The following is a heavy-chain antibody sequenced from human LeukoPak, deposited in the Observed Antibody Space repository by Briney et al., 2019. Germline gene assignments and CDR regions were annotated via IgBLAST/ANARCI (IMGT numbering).Heavy chain of an antibody. Sequence: GASVKVSCKVSGYTLTELSMHWVRQAPGKGLEWMGGFDPEDGETIYAQKFQGRVTMTEDTSTDTAYMELSSLRSEDTAVYYCARDGGRYSSSWYGHAFDIWGQGTMVTVSS. CDR2: FDPEDGET. J-gene: IGHJ3*02. D-gene: IGHD6-13*01. CDR1: GYTLTELS. CDR3: ARDGGRYSSSWYGHAFDI. V-gene: IGHV1-24*01.